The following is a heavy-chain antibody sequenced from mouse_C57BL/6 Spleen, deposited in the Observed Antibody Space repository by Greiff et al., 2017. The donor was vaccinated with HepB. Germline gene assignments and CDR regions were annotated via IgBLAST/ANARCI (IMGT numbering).Heavy chain of an antibody. V-gene: IGHV1-81*01. CDR2: IYPRSGNT. CDR1: GYTFTSYG. CDR3: AKGIYYYGTPDY. J-gene: IGHJ2*01. D-gene: IGHD1-1*01. Sequence: VQLQESGAELARPGASVKLSCKASGYTFTSYGISWVKQRTGQGLEWIGEIYPRSGNTYYNEKFKGKATLTADKSSSTAYMQLSSLTSEDSAVYFCAKGIYYYGTPDYWGQGTTLTVSS.